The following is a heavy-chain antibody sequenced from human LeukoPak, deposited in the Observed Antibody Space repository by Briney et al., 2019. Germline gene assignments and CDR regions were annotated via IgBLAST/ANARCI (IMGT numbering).Heavy chain of an antibody. V-gene: IGHV3-30*01. CDR3: ARADVSRSGWLGYFDY. Sequence: PGGSLRLSCAASGFTFSSYAMHWVRQAPGKGLEWVAVISDDGSNKYYADSVKGRFTISRDNSKNTLYLQMNSLRAEDTAVYYCARADVSRSGWLGYFDYWGQGTLVTVPS. J-gene: IGHJ4*02. CDR2: ISDDGSNK. CDR1: GFTFSSYA. D-gene: IGHD6-19*01.